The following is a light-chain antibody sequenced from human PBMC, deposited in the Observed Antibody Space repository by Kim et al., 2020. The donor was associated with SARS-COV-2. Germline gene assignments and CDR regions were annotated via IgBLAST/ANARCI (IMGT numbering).Light chain of an antibody. CDR1: QGIRRY. J-gene: IGKJ2*01. Sequence: SACVGDRGTITCPARQGIRRYLTWYQQKPGKAPEPLIYAASSLQSGVPSRFSGSGSGTDFTLTISSLQPEDFATYYCQQSYSTPYTFGQGTRLEI. V-gene: IGKV1-39*01. CDR3: QQSYSTPYT. CDR2: AAS.